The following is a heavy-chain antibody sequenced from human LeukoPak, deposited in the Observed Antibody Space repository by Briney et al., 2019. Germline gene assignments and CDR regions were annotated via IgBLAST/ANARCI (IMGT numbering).Heavy chain of an antibody. CDR2: ISYDGSNK. V-gene: IGHV3-30*18. D-gene: IGHD5-12*01. Sequence: PGRSLRLSCAASGFTFSSYGMRWVRQAPGKGLEWVAVISYDGSNKYYADSVKGRFTISRDNSKNTLYLQMNSLRAEDTAVYYCAKSAYSGYDLDYWGQGTLVTVSS. J-gene: IGHJ4*02. CDR3: AKSAYSGYDLDY. CDR1: GFTFSSYG.